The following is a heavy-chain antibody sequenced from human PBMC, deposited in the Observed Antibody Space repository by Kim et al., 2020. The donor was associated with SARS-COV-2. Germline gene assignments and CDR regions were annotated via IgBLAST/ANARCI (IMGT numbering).Heavy chain of an antibody. D-gene: IGHD3-22*01. V-gene: IGHV4-59*01. Sequence: SETLSLTCTVSGGSISSYYWSWIRQPPGKGLEWIGYIYYSGSTNYNPSLKSRVTISVDTSKNQFSLKLSSVTAADTAVYYCARDASPLTYYYDSSGYYWSYFDYWGQGTLVTVSS. CDR3: ARDASPLTYYYDSSGYYWSYFDY. J-gene: IGHJ4*02. CDR1: GGSISSYY. CDR2: IYYSGST.